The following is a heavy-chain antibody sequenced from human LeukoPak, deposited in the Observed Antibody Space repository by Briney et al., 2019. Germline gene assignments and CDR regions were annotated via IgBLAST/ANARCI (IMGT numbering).Heavy chain of an antibody. Sequence: PSETLSLTCTVSGASSSRGGYCWSWVRQNPGKGLEWIGYIYYGGSTYYNPSLKSRITISVDTSKNQFSLELSSVTAADTAVYFCARADGGVRGYYFDYWGQGIMVTVSS. CDR3: ARADGGVRGYYFDY. CDR2: IYYGGST. J-gene: IGHJ4*02. D-gene: IGHD3-10*01. V-gene: IGHV4-31*03. CDR1: GASSSRGGYC.